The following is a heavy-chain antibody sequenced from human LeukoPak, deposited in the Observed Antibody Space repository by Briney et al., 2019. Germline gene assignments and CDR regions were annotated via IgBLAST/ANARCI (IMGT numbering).Heavy chain of an antibody. D-gene: IGHD3-10*01. CDR3: ARAEVQGAINWFDP. CDR1: GYTFTGYY. CDR2: INPNSGGT. J-gene: IGHJ5*02. Sequence: ASVKVSCKASGYTFTGYYMHWVRQAPGQGLEWMGWINPNSGGTNYAQKFQGRVTMTRDTSISTAYMELSRLRSGDTAVYYCARAEVQGAINWFDPWGQGTLVTVSS. V-gene: IGHV1-2*02.